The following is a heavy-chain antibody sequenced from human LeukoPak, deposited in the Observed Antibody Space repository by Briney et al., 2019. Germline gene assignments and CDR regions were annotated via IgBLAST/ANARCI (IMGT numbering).Heavy chain of an antibody. J-gene: IGHJ4*02. CDR1: GGSISSYY. V-gene: IGHV4-59*01. CDR3: AREISGDRSGYLY. D-gene: IGHD3-22*01. CDR2: IYYSGST. Sequence: SETLSLTCTVSGGSISSYYWSWIRQPPGKGLEWIWYIYYSGSTNYNPSLKSRVTISVDTSKNQFSLKLSSATAADTAVYYCAREISGDRSGYLYWGQGTLVTVSS.